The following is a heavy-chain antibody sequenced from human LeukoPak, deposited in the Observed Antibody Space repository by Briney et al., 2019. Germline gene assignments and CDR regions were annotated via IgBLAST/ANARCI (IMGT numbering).Heavy chain of an antibody. J-gene: IGHJ4*02. Sequence: PGGSLRLSCAASGLPFSTYSMNWVRPAPGKGLEWVSTISRTSSYIYEADSVRGRFTISRDDANNSLYLQMNNVRDDDTAVYYCVTTASVNGKTRFWGQGTLVTVSS. CDR3: VTTASVNGKTRF. CDR2: ISRTSSYI. CDR1: GLPFSTYS. D-gene: IGHD1/OR15-1a*01. V-gene: IGHV3-21*01.